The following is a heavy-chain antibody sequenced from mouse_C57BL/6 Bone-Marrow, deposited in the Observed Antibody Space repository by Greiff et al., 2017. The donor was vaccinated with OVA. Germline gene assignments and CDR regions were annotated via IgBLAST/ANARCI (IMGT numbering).Heavy chain of an antibody. D-gene: IGHD2-2*01. J-gene: IGHJ1*03. CDR1: GYTFTSYW. CDR3: ARIRLRTGYWYFDV. V-gene: IGHV1-69*01. CDR2: IDPSDSYT. Sequence: QVQLKQPGAELVMPGASVKLSCKASGYTFTSYWMHWVKQRPGQGLEWIGEIDPSDSYTNYNQKFKGKSTLTVDKSSSTAYMQLSSLTSEDSAVYYCARIRLRTGYWYFDVWGTGTTVTVSS.